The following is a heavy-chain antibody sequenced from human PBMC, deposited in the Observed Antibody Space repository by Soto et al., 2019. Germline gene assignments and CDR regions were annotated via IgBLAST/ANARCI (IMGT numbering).Heavy chain of an antibody. CDR2: IYYSGST. V-gene: IGHV4-59*01. CDR3: ARVRGGGDWYFDL. CDR1: GGSISSYY. D-gene: IGHD3-16*01. J-gene: IGHJ2*01. Sequence: QVQLQESGPGLVKPSETLSLTCTVSGGSISSYYWSWIRQPPGKGLEWIGYIYYSGSTNYNPSLKSRVTISVDTSKNQFSRKLSSVTAADTAVYYCARVRGGGDWYFDLWGRGTLVTVSS.